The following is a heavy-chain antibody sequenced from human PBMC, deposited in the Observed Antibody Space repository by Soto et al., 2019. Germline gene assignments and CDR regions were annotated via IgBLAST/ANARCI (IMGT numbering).Heavy chain of an antibody. CDR3: ARDRLLYYYDSSGYYYVSFDY. Sequence: SVKVSCKASGGTFSSYAISWVRQAPGQGLEWMGGIIPIFGTANYAQKFQGRVTITADESTSTAYMELSSLRSEDTAVYYCARDRLLYYYDSSGYYYVSFDYWGQGTLVTVSS. V-gene: IGHV1-69*13. D-gene: IGHD3-22*01. CDR2: IIPIFGTA. J-gene: IGHJ4*02. CDR1: GGTFSSYA.